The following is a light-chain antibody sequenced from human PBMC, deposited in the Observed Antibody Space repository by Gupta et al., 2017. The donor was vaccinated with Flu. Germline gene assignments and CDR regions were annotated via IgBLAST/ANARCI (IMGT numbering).Light chain of an antibody. V-gene: IGKV3-11*01. CDR2: DAS. Sequence: PDTLSLSPGERATLSCRASQSVSSYVAWYQQQPGQAPRLLIYDASSRATVIQARCGGSGSGTVCMLTISSLEPEDCAVYSCQQSCYWTRTFGQGTKLEI. CDR3: QQSCYWTRT. CDR1: QSVSSY. J-gene: IGKJ2*01.